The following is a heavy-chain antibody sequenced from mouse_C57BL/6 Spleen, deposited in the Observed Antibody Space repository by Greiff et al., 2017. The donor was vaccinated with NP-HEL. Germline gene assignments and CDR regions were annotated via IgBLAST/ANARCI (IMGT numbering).Heavy chain of an antibody. CDR3: ARGGSSPTGYFDV. CDR1: GYTFTDYY. CDR2: IFPGSGST. Sequence: VMLVESGPELVKPGASVKISCKASGYTFTDYYINWVKQRPGQGLEWIGWIFPGSGSTYYNEKFKGKATLTVDKSSSTAYMLLSSLTSEDSAVYFCARGGSSPTGYFDVWGTGTTVTVSS. D-gene: IGHD1-1*01. V-gene: IGHV1-75*01. J-gene: IGHJ1*03.